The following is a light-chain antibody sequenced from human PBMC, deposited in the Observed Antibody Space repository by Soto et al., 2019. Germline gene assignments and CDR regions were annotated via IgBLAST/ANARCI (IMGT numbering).Light chain of an antibody. CDR1: QSVLYSSSNKNY. CDR2: WAS. CDR3: QQYYSIPLT. J-gene: IGKJ4*01. V-gene: IGKV4-1*01. Sequence: DVVMTQSPDSLAVSVGERATINCKSSQSVLYSSSNKNYLAWYQQKPGQPPKLLIYWASTRESGVPDRFSGSGSGTDFTLTIVSLQAEDVAVYYCQQYYSIPLTFGGGTKVEIK.